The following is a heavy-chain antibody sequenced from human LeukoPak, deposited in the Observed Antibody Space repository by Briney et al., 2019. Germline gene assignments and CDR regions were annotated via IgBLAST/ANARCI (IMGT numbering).Heavy chain of an antibody. V-gene: IGHV3-23*01. CDR1: GFTFSSFA. CDR2: VTTPGRTRST. J-gene: IGHJ3*02. CDR3: AKDSGRFGESDAFDI. D-gene: IGHD3-10*01. Sequence: PGGSLRLSCAASGFTFSSFAMGWVRQAPGKGLDWVSSVTTPGRTRSTYYADSVKGRFTISRDNAKNSRYLQMNSLRAEDTALYYCAKDSGRFGESDAFDIWGQGTMVTVSS.